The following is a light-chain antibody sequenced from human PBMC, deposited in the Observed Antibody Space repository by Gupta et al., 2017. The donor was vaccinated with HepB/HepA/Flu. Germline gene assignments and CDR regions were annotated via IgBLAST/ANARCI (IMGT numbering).Light chain of an antibody. Sequence: SSELTLPPSVSVSPGQTASITCSGDKSGDRYACWYQQKPGQSPVLVMYEDSKRPSEIPERFSGSNSGNTATLTIRGTQAMDEADYYGQAGDSNTDVVFGGGTKLTVL. V-gene: IGLV3-1*01. J-gene: IGLJ2*01. CDR2: EDS. CDR3: QAGDSNTDVV. CDR1: KSGDRY.